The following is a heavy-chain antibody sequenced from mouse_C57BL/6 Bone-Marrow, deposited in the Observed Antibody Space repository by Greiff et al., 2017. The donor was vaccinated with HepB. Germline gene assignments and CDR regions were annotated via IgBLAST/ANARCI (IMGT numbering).Heavy chain of an antibody. Sequence: VQLQQPGAELVKPGASVKLSCKASGYTFTSYWMQWVKQRPGQGLEWIGEIDPSDSYTNYNQKFKGKATLTVDTSSSTAYMQLSSLTSEDSAVYYCARRGYLAWFADWGQGTLVTVSA. CDR1: GYTFTSYW. CDR2: IDPSDSYT. D-gene: IGHD2-2*01. J-gene: IGHJ3*01. CDR3: ARRGYLAWFAD. V-gene: IGHV1-50*01.